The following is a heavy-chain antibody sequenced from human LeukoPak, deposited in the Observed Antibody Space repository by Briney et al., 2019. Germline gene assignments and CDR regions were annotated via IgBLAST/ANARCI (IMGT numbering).Heavy chain of an antibody. CDR2: ISYDGSNK. Sequence: SGRSLRLSCAASGFTFSSYGMHWVRQAPGKGLEWVAVISYDGSNKYYADSVRGRFTISRDNSKNTLYLQMNSLRAEDTAVYYCAREAVMPVAPVKIGTSDRPLYEYYGLDVWGQGTTVTVS. V-gene: IGHV3-30*03. D-gene: IGHD1/OR15-1a*01. CDR3: AREAVMPVAPVKIGTSDRPLYEYYGLDV. J-gene: IGHJ6*02. CDR1: GFTFSSYG.